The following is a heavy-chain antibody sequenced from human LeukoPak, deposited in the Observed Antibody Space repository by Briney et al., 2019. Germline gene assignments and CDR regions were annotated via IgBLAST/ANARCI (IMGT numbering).Heavy chain of an antibody. J-gene: IGHJ4*02. V-gene: IGHV3-21*04. Sequence: GGSLRLSCAASGFTLSSYSMNWVRQAPGKGLEWVSSITSSSSYIYYADSVKGRFTISRDNAKNSLYLQMNSLRAEDTAVYYCAKDRPYYYGSGSIFDYWGQGTPVTVSS. CDR1: GFTLSSYS. CDR2: ITSSSSYI. D-gene: IGHD3-10*01. CDR3: AKDRPYYYGSGSIFDY.